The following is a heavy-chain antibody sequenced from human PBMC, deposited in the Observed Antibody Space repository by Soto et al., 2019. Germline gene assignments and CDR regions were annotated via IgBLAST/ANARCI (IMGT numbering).Heavy chain of an antibody. D-gene: IGHD2-15*01. J-gene: IGHJ3*02. CDR3: ANIVVVAAEDGFDI. CDR1: GYTFTSYD. CDR2: MNPNSGNT. Sequence: ASVKVSCKASGYTFTSYDINWVRQATGQGLEWMGWMNPNSGNTGYAQKFQGRDTMTRNTSISTAYMELSSLRSEDTVVYYCANIVVVAAEDGFDIWGQGTMVTVSS. V-gene: IGHV1-8*01.